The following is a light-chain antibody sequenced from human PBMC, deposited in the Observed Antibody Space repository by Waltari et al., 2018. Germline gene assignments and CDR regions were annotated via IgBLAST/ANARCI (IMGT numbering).Light chain of an antibody. CDR3: QQYNNWPPNT. V-gene: IGKV3-15*01. Sequence: EIVMSQSPATLSVSQGERATLSCRASQSVSSNLAWYQQKPGQAPRLLIYGASTRATGIPARFSGSGSGTEFTLTISSLQSEDFPVYYCQQYNNWPPNTFGQGTKLEIK. J-gene: IGKJ2*01. CDR2: GAS. CDR1: QSVSSN.